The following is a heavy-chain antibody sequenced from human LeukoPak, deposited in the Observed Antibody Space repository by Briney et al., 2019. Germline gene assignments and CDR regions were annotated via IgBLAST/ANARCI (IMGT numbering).Heavy chain of an antibody. CDR2: ITSSGGII. CDR3: ARDHRVYGMDV. Sequence: GGSLRLSCAASGFTFSRFEMNWVRQAPGKGLEWVSYITSSGGIIYFAESVKGRFTVSRDNAKNSLYLQMNSPRVEDTAVYYCARDHRVYGMDVWGQGTTVTVSS. V-gene: IGHV3-48*03. D-gene: IGHD3-16*02. J-gene: IGHJ6*02. CDR1: GFTFSRFE.